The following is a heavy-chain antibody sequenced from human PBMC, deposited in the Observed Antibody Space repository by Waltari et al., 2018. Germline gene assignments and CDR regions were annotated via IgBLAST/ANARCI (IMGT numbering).Heavy chain of an antibody. J-gene: IGHJ5*02. D-gene: IGHD3-16*01. CDR3: ARGQVSSVWGGWFDP. V-gene: IGHV4-59*12. CDR1: GGSISRYY. Sequence: QVQLQESGSGLVKPSETLSLTCTVSGGSISRYYWSWIRQPPGKGLEWIGYIYYSGSTNYNPSLKSRVTISVDTSKNQFSLKLSSVTAADTAVYYCARGQVSSVWGGWFDPWGQGTLVTVSS. CDR2: IYYSGST.